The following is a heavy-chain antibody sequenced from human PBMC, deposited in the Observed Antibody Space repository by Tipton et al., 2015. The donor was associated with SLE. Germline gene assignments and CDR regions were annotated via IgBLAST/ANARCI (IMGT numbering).Heavy chain of an antibody. V-gene: IGHV4-4*07. CDR2: IYTSWST. Sequence: TLSLTCTVSGCSISSYYWSWIRQPAGKGLEWIGRIYTSWSTNYNPSLKSRVTMSVDTSKNQFSLKLSSVTAAETAVYYCGRDSGAGAVVTAVDYWGQGTLVNVSS. CDR1: GCSISSYY. D-gene: IGHD2-21*02. CDR3: GRDSGAGAVVTAVDY. J-gene: IGHJ4*02.